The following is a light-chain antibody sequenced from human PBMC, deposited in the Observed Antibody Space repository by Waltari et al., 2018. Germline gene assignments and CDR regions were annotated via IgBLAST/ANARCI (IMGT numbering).Light chain of an antibody. CDR3: SSYDV. CDR2: DVS. Sequence: QSALTQPASVSGSPGQSITISCTGTSSDVGGYNYVSWYQQHPGKAPKLMIYDVSKRPSGVSNRFSGSKSGNTASLTISGLQAEDEADYYCSSYDVFGTGTKVTVL. V-gene: IGLV2-14*01. J-gene: IGLJ1*01. CDR1: SSDVGGYNY.